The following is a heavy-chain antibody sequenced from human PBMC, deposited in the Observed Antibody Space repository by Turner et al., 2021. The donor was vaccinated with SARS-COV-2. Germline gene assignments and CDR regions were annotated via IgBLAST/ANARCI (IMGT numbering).Heavy chain of an antibody. CDR1: VYTFTSYY. D-gene: IGHD2-8*02. CDR2: INPSGDST. J-gene: IGHJ4*02. CDR3: ARTGGGFDY. Sequence: QVQLVQSGAEVTKPGAAGKVSCKASVYTFTSYYMHWVRQVPGQGLELRGIINPSGDSTSYAQKFQGRVTMTRYTSTSTVYMELSSLRSEDTAVYYCARTGGGFDYWGQGTLVTVSS. V-gene: IGHV1-46*01.